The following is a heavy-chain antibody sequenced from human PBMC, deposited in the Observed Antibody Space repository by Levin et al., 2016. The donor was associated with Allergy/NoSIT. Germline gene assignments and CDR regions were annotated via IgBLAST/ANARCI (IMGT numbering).Heavy chain of an antibody. Sequence: GESLKISCAASGFTFSSYGMHWVRQAPGKGLEWVAVIWYDGSNKYYADSVKGRFTISRDNSKNTLYLQMNSLRAEDTAVYYCARGGADYGDYQYNWFDPWGQGTLVTVSS. V-gene: IGHV3-33*01. J-gene: IGHJ5*02. CDR2: IWYDGSNK. D-gene: IGHD4-17*01. CDR3: ARGGADYGDYQYNWFDP. CDR1: GFTFSSYG.